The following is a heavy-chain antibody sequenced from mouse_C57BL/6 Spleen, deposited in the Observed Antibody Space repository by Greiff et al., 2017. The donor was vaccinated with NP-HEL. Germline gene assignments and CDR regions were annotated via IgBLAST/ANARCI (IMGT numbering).Heavy chain of an antibody. CDR3: ARGPYYYGSTLYAMDY. D-gene: IGHD1-1*01. J-gene: IGHJ4*01. V-gene: IGHV1-75*01. CDR1: GYTFPDYY. Sequence: VKLQESGPELVKPGASVKISCKASGYTFPDYYINWVKQRPGQGLEWIGWIFPGSGSTYYNEKFKGKATLTVDKSSSTAYMLLSSLTSEDSAVYFCARGPYYYGSTLYAMDYWGQGTSVTVSS. CDR2: IFPGSGST.